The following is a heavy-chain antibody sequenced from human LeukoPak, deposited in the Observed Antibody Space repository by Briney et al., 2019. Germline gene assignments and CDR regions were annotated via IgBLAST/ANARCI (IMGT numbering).Heavy chain of an antibody. D-gene: IGHD1-26*01. Sequence: GGSLRLSCAASGFTFSTYNMNWVRQAPGKGLEWVSHITSSSTNIYYADSVKGRFTISRDNAKNALTLQMNSLRDEDTAVYYCATSGNYYLKYWGQGTLVTVSS. CDR2: ITSSSTNI. J-gene: IGHJ4*02. CDR3: ATSGNYYLKY. V-gene: IGHV3-48*02. CDR1: GFTFSTYN.